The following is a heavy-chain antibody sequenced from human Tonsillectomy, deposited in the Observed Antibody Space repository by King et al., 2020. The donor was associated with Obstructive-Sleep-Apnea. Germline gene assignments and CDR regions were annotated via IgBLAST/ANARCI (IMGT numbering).Heavy chain of an antibody. D-gene: IGHD4-17*01. J-gene: IGHJ4*02. CDR1: GFSFSDYY. Sequence: VQLVESGGGLVEPGGSLRLSCAASGFSFSDYYMTWIRQAPGKGLEWVSYISSSGSTIYYADSVKGRFTISRDNVKNSLYLQMNSLRVGDTAVNYCTRETTVTTFDYWGQGTLVTVSS. CDR3: TRETTVTTFDY. V-gene: IGHV3-11*01. CDR2: ISSSGSTI.